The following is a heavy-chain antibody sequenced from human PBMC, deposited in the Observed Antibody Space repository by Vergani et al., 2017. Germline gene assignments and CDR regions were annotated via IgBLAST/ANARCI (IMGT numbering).Heavy chain of an antibody. V-gene: IGHV4-30-4*08. CDR1: GGSISSGDYY. J-gene: IGHJ5*02. Sequence: QVQLQESGPGLVKPSQTLSLTCTVSGGSISSGDYYWSGIRQPPGKGLEGNGYIYYSGSTYYNPSLKSRVTISVDTSKNQFSLKLGSVTAADTAVYYCAREVIAAADTAPWFDPWGQGTLVTVSS. D-gene: IGHD6-13*01. CDR3: AREVIAAADTAPWFDP. CDR2: IYYSGST.